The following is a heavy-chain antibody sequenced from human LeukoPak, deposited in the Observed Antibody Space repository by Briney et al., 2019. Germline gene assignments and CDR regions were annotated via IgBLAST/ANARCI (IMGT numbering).Heavy chain of an antibody. CDR1: GGSISSYY. CDR2: IYTSGST. D-gene: IGHD3-22*01. CDR3: ARDGHYYDSSGYYYFPFDY. Sequence: PSETLSLTCTLSGGSISSYYWSWIRQPAGKGLEWIGRIYTSGSTNYNPSLKSRVTMSVDTSKNQFSLKLSSVTAADTAVYYCARDGHYYDSSGYYYFPFDYWGQGTLVTVSS. V-gene: IGHV4-4*07. J-gene: IGHJ4*02.